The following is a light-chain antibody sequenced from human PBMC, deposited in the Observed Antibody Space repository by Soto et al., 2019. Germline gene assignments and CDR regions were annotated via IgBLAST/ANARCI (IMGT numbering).Light chain of an antibody. CDR2: GAY. Sequence: EVVMKQSPATLSLSPGERATLSCRASQSVSSNFAWSQQKPGQAPGSPFYGAYTRATGVPARLSGSGSGTEFSLFIRSLPYEDSAVYYCQQYNNWPGTVGKGTMVDIK. J-gene: IGKJ1*01. V-gene: IGKV3-15*01. CDR3: QQYNNWPGT. CDR1: QSVSSN.